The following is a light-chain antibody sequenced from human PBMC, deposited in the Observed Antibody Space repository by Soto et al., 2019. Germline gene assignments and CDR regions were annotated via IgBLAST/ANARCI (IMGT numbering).Light chain of an antibody. CDR3: QQLNSYPIT. V-gene: IGKV1-9*01. Sequence: DIQMTQSPSSLSASVGDRVTITCRASQSIVTYLNWYLQKPGKAPKLLIYDASTLRSGVPSRFSGTGSGTGFTLTISSLQPEDFATYYCQQLNSYPITFGQGTRLEIK. CDR1: QSIVTY. J-gene: IGKJ5*01. CDR2: DAS.